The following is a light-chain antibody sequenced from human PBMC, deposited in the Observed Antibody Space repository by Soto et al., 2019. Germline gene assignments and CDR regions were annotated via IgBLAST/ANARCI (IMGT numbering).Light chain of an antibody. Sequence: EIVITESPATMSVSPGEPVTLSCMASQSVRTNLAWYQHKPGQSPKLLIYGASNIDSGVPSSFSGSGSGTEFTLSISSLQSEDFAAYYCQQYNDNPWTFGQGTKVDIK. CDR1: QSVRTN. CDR3: QQYNDNPWT. J-gene: IGKJ1*01. CDR2: GAS. V-gene: IGKV3-15*01.